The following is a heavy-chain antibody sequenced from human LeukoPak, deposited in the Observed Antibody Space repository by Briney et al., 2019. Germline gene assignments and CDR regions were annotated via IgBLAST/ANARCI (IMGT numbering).Heavy chain of an antibody. J-gene: IGHJ3*02. V-gene: IGHV4-39*07. D-gene: IGHD3-16*01. CDR2: IYYSGST. CDR3: ARGLGGFGLGLRGVILIPIDAFDI. Sequence: PSETLSLTCTVSGGSISSSSYYWGWIRQPPGKGLEWIGSIYYSGSTNYNPSLKSRVTISVDTSKNQFSLKLSSVTAADTAVYYCARGLGGFGLGLRGVILIPIDAFDIWGQGTMVTVSS. CDR1: GGSISSSSYY.